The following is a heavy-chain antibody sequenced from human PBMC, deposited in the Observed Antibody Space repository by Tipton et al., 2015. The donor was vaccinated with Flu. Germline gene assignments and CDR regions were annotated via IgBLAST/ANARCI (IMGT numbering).Heavy chain of an antibody. CDR1: GGSFSGYY. Sequence: TLSLTCAVYGGSFSGYYWSWIRQPPGKGLEWIGEINHSGSTNYNPSLKSRVTISVDTSKNQFSLKLSSVTAADTAVYYCARDSYQWLVGGWFDPWGQGALVTVSS. V-gene: IGHV4-34*01. J-gene: IGHJ5*02. D-gene: IGHD6-19*01. CDR3: ARDSYQWLVGGWFDP. CDR2: INHSGST.